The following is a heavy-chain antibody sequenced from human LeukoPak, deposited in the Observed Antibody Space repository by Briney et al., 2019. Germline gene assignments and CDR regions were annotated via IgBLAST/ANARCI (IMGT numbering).Heavy chain of an antibody. J-gene: IGHJ6*02. Sequence: SETLSLTCAVYGGSISGFFWSWIRQPPGKGLEWIGYIHDSGSTNSNPSVKSHVTMSVGPSKNQFSLNLSSVTAADTAVYYCARDQWEVRRGLVGGMDVWGQGTAVTVSS. V-gene: IGHV4-59*01. CDR1: GGSISGFF. D-gene: IGHD1-26*01. CDR2: IHDSGST. CDR3: ARDQWEVRRGLVGGMDV.